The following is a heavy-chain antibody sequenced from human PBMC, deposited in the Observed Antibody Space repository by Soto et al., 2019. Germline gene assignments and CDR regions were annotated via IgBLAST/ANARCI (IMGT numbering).Heavy chain of an antibody. V-gene: IGHV3-21*01. CDR1: GFTFSSYS. CDR2: ISSSGSYI. Sequence: EVQLVESGGGLVKPGGSLRLSCAASGFTFSSYSMNWVRQAPGKGLEWVSSISSSGSYIHYADSVKGRFTISRDNAKTSLYLQMNSLRAEDTAVYYCARDINDSSGWFSEDYWGQGTLVTVSS. D-gene: IGHD6-19*01. CDR3: ARDINDSSGWFSEDY. J-gene: IGHJ4*02.